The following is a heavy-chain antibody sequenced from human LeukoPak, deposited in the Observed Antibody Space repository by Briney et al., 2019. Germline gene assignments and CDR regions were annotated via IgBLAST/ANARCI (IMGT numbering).Heavy chain of an antibody. CDR1: GFTVSSNS. V-gene: IGHV3-53*01. D-gene: IGHD3-3*01. Sequence: GGSLRLSCTVSGFTVSSNSMSWVRQAPGKGLEWVSFIYSDNTHYSDSVKGRFTISRDNSKNTLYLHMDSLRAEDTAVYYCAKYALREIFFGDFWGQGTLVAVSS. J-gene: IGHJ4*02. CDR2: IYSDNT. CDR3: AKYALREIFFGDF.